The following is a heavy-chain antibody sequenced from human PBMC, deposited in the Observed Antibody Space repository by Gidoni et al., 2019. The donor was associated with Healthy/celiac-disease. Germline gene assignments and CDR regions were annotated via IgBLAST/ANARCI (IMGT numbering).Heavy chain of an antibody. D-gene: IGHD4-17*01. CDR2: IYPGDSDT. Sequence: EVQLVQSGAEVKKPGESLKVSCKGSGYSLTSYWIGWVRQMPGKGLEWIGLIYPGDSDTRYSPSFQGQVTISADKSISTAYLQWSSLKASYTAMYYCARQAWAVTDEGNFDYWGQGTLVTVSS. J-gene: IGHJ4*02. V-gene: IGHV5-51*01. CDR3: ARQAWAVTDEGNFDY. CDR1: GYSLTSYW.